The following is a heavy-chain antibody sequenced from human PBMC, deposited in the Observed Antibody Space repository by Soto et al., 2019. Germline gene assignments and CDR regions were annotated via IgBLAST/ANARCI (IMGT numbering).Heavy chain of an antibody. CDR1: GFTVSSNH. CDR2: IYSGGST. Sequence: GGPLRLSCPSSGFTVSSNHMSWVRPAPGKGLEWVSVIYSGGSTYYADSVKGRFTISRDNSKNTLYLQMNSLRAEDTAVYYCARDIPARGWCGESINWFDPWGQGTLVTVSS. D-gene: IGHD3-10*01. V-gene: IGHV3-66*01. CDR3: ARDIPARGWCGESINWFDP. J-gene: IGHJ5*02.